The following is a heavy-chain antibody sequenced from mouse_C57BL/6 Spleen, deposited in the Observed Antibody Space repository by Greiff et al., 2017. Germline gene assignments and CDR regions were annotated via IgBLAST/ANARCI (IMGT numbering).Heavy chain of an antibody. CDR1: GFTFSSYA. CDR3: TREGNYVFAY. Sequence: EVQLVESGEGLVKPGGSLTLSCAASGFTFSSYAMSWVRQTPEKRLEWVAYISSGGDYIYYADTVKGRFTISRDNARNTLYLQMSSLKSEDTAMYYCTREGNYVFAYWGQGTLVIVSA. V-gene: IGHV5-9-1*02. J-gene: IGHJ3*01. D-gene: IGHD2-1*01. CDR2: ISSGGDYI.